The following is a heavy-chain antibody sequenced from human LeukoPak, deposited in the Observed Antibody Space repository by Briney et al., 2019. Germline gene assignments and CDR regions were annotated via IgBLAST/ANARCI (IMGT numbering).Heavy chain of an antibody. J-gene: IGHJ4*02. CDR2: ISYDGSNK. CDR1: GFTFSSYG. D-gene: IGHD2-21*02. Sequence: GRSLRLSCAASGFTFSSYGMHWVRQAPGKGLEWVAVISYDGSNKYYADSVKGRFTISRDNAKNSLYLQMNSLRAEDTAVYYCARGGDPDYWGQGTLVTVPS. V-gene: IGHV3-30*03. CDR3: ARGGDPDY.